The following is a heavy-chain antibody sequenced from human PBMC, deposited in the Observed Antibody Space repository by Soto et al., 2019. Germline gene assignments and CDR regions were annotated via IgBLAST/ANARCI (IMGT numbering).Heavy chain of an antibody. CDR3: AKDVGAGGFSSLDQ. J-gene: IGHJ4*02. D-gene: IGHD3-16*01. V-gene: IGHV4-59*01. Sequence: PDKGIEWIGYIYYSGSTNYNPSLKSRVTISVHTSKNQVSLKLSSVTAADTAVYYCAKDVGAGGFSSLDQWGEGT. CDR2: IYYSGST.